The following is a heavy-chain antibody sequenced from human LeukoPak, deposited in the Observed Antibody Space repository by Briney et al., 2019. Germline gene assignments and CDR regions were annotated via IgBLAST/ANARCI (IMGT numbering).Heavy chain of an antibody. CDR2: IDGSSSHI. CDR3: ARGYCGGDCYGD. J-gene: IGHJ1*01. V-gene: IGHV3-21*01. CDR1: GFTFSSYA. D-gene: IGHD2-21*02. Sequence: GGSLRLSCAASGFTFSSYAMSWVRQAPGKGLEWVSSIDGSSSHIYYADSVKGRFTISRDNTKSSLYLQMNSLRAEDMAVYYCARGYCGGDCYGDWGQGTLVTVSS.